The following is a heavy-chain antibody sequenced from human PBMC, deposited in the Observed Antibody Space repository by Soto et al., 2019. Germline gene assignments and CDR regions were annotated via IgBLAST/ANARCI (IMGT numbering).Heavy chain of an antibody. V-gene: IGHV3-30*18. D-gene: IGHD3-3*01. Sequence: QVQLVESGGGVVQPGRSLRLSCAASGFTFSSYGMHWVRQAPGKGLEWVAVISYDGSNKYYADSVKGRFTISRDNSKNTLYLQLNSMSAEDTAVSYCAKGTALLRFLEWLLDDAFDIWGQGTMVTVSS. CDR1: GFTFSSYG. J-gene: IGHJ3*02. CDR2: ISYDGSNK. CDR3: AKGTALLRFLEWLLDDAFDI.